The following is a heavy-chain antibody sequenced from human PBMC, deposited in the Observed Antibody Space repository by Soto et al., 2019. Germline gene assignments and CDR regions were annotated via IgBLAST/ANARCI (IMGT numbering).Heavy chain of an antibody. CDR1: GGSIRSGDYF. D-gene: IGHD6-13*01. J-gene: IGHJ4*02. V-gene: IGHV4-30-4*01. CDR2: IYYSGST. Sequence: SVTRSRTCRVSGGSIRSGDYFWSWLRQPPGKGLEWIGYIYYSGSTLYGLSFESRVTLPVDTSGNLFSLKLRSVSAADTAVYYCARRAAGASRYFDYWGQGTRVTASS. CDR3: ARRAAGASRYFDY.